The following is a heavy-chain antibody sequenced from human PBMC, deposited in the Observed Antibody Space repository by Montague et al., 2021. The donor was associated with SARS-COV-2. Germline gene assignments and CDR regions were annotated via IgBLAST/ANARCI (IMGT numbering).Heavy chain of an antibody. Sequence: SETLSLTCTVSGGSISSSSYYWGWIRQPAGKGLVWIGSIYYSGSTNYNPYIRGRITISIDKSKNPFSLKLSSVTAAATAEYDCASDGSLRFEILIGPRHYYYGMDVWGQGTTVTVSS. D-gene: IGHD2-21*01. CDR2: IYYSGST. V-gene: IGHV4-39*07. J-gene: IGHJ6*02. CDR3: ASDGSLRFEILIGPRHYYYGMDV. CDR1: GGSISSSSYY.